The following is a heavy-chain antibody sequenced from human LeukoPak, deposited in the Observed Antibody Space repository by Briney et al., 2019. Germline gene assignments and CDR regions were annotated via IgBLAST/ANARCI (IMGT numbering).Heavy chain of an antibody. CDR3: AKEGLELEFDC. Sequence: GGSLRLSCAASGFTFNTYAMSWVRQAPGKGLEWVSTISGSGASTYVADSVKGRFTVSRDNSENTLFLQMNSLTGEDTAVYYCAKEGLELEFDCWGQGTLVTVSS. V-gene: IGHV3-23*01. CDR2: ISGSGAST. D-gene: IGHD3-3*01. CDR1: GFTFNTYA. J-gene: IGHJ4*02.